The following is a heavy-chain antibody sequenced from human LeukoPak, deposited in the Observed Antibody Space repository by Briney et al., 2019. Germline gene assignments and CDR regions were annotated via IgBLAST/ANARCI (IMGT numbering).Heavy chain of an antibody. Sequence: PSETLSLTCTVSGGSISSYCWSWIRLPPEKGLEWIGYIYYSGSTNYNPSLKSRVTISVDTSKNQFSLKLSSVTAADTAVYYCASQYSSGWLNYWGQGTLVTVSS. CDR2: IYYSGST. J-gene: IGHJ4*02. D-gene: IGHD6-19*01. CDR3: ASQYSSGWLNY. CDR1: GGSISSYC. V-gene: IGHV4-59*08.